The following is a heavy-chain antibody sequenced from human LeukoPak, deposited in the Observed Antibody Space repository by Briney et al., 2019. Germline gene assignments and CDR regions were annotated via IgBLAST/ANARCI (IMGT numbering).Heavy chain of an antibody. CDR3: ARDSRLKWTEYYFDF. D-gene: IGHD3/OR15-3a*01. CDR2: ISFDGKNK. CDR1: GFTFNYYA. J-gene: IGHJ4*02. Sequence: GGSLRLSCVASGFTFNYYAIHWVHQAPGKGLEWVAVISFDGKNKFYADSVKGRFTISRDNSKNTLYLQMNSLKPEDTAVYFRARDSRLKWTEYYFDFWGQGTLVTVSS. V-gene: IGHV3-30*04.